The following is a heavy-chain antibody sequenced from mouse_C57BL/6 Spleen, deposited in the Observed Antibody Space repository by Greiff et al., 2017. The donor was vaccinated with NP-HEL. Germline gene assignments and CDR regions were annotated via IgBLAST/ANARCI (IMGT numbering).Heavy chain of an antibody. CDR1: GFTFSSYT. CDR2: ISGGGGNT. J-gene: IGHJ4*01. Sequence: EVQRVESGGGLVKPGGSLKLSCAASGFTFSSYTMSWVRQTPEKRLEWVATISGGGGNTYYPDSVKGRFTISRDNAKNTLYLQMSSLRSEDTAVYYCARGGLDAMDYWGQGTSVTVSS. CDR3: ARGGLDAMDY. V-gene: IGHV5-9*04. D-gene: IGHD3-1*01.